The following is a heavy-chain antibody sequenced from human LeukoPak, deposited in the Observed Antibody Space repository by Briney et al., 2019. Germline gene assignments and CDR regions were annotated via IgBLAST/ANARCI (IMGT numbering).Heavy chain of an antibody. J-gene: IGHJ4*02. CDR1: GGSISGSNYY. CDR3: ARHSSAARPNFDY. Sequence: SETLSLTCTVSGGSISGSNYYWGWIRQPPGKGLEWIGSIYYSGATYYNPSLKSRVTISVDPSKNQFSLEVTSMTAADTAVYYCARHSSAARPNFDYWGQGTLVTVSS. D-gene: IGHD6-6*01. CDR2: IYYSGAT. V-gene: IGHV4-39*01.